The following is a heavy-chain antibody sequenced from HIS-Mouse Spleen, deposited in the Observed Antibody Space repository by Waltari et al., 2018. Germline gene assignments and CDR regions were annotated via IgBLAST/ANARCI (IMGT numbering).Heavy chain of an antibody. V-gene: IGHV4-39*07. Sequence: QLQLQESGPGLVKPSETLSLTCTVSGGSISSSSYYWGWIRQPPGKGLEWIGSIYYSGRTYYYPSLKGGVTISVDTSKNQFSLKLSSVTAADTAVYYCAREIPYSSSWYDWYFDLWGRGTLVTVSS. CDR3: AREIPYSSSWYDWYFDL. D-gene: IGHD6-13*01. CDR2: IYYSGRT. CDR1: GGSISSSSYY. J-gene: IGHJ2*01.